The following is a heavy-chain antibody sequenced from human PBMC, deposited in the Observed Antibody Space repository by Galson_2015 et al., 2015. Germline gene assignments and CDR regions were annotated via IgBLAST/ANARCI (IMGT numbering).Heavy chain of an antibody. J-gene: IGHJ6*02. CDR1: GGTFSSYA. Sequence: SVKVSCKASGGTFSSYAISWVRQAPGQGLEWMGGIIPIFGTANYAQKFQGRVTITADESTSTAYMELSSLRSEDTAVYYCARAGDRRVVVAATPIGYYYYGMDVWGQGTTVTVSS. D-gene: IGHD2-15*01. CDR3: ARAGDRRVVVAATPIGYYYYGMDV. CDR2: IIPIFGTA. V-gene: IGHV1-69*13.